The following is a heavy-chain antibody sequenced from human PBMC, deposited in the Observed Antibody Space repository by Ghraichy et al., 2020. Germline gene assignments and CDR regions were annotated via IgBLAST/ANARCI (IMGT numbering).Heavy chain of an antibody. CDR1: DFRFSRYW. CDR2: IDQQGSQK. D-gene: IGHD1-26*01. V-gene: IGHV3-7*03. CDR3: AKAQGLSYSPEDAFDI. J-gene: IGHJ3*02. Sequence: GRSLRLSCDASDFRFSRYWMTWVRQGPGRGLEWVATIDQQGSQKHYLASVRGRFTISRDNGRDTLYLRMTTLSAEDTAVYYCAKAQGLSYSPEDAFDIWGRGTMVTVSS.